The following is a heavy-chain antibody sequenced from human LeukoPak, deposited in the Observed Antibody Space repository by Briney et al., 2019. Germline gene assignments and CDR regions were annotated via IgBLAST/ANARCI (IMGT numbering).Heavy chain of an antibody. J-gene: IGHJ4*02. CDR1: GFTFSDYA. V-gene: IGHV3-30-3*01. CDR2: ISKDGSDK. CDR3: ARDYWWNYDY. D-gene: IGHD1-7*01. Sequence: GSLRLSCAASGFTFSDYAMHWVRQAPGKGLEWVAVISKDGSDKYYPGSVRGRFTISRDNSKNTIYLQMDSLRAEDTAIYYCARDYWWNYDYWGQGTLVTVSS.